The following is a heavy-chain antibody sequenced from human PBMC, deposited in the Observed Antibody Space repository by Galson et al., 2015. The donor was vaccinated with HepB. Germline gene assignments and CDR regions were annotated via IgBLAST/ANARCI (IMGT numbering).Heavy chain of an antibody. CDR1: GGSLRDYF. CDR3: ARGGAAVSRVYYYYGMDV. Sequence: QVQLQESGPGLVQPSETLSLTCTVSGGSLRDYFWSWIRQPPGTGLEWIGYIYYSGSTNYNPSLKSRVTISVDTSKNQLSLKVSSVTAADTAVYYCARGGAAVSRVYYYYGMDVWGQGTTVTVSS. D-gene: IGHD6-13*01. J-gene: IGHJ6*02. V-gene: IGHV4-59*01. CDR2: IYYSGST.